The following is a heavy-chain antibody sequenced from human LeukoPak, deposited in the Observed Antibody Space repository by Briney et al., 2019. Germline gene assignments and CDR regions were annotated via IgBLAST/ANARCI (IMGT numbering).Heavy chain of an antibody. D-gene: IGHD2-2*01. J-gene: IGHJ1*01. CDR1: GYTFTSYA. CDR2: INAGNGNT. Sequence: GASVKVSCKASGYTFTSYAMHWVRQAPGQRLEWMGWINAGNGNTKYSQKFQGRVTITRDTSASTAYMELSSLRSEDTAVYYCARVAYQLLYGRGAEYFQHWGQGTLVTVSS. V-gene: IGHV1-3*01. CDR3: ARVAYQLLYGRGAEYFQH.